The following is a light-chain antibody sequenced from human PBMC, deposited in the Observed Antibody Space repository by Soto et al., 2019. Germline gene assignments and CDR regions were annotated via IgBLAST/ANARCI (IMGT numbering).Light chain of an antibody. CDR1: QSISSN. V-gene: IGKV3D-15*01. CDR3: QQYNNWPPWT. Sequence: EIVMTQSPATLSVSPGERATLSCRASQSISSNLAWYQQKPGQAPRLLLYGESTRATGLPARFSGSESGTEFTLTISSLQTEDFAVYYCQQYNNWPPWTFGQGTKVEIK. CDR2: GES. J-gene: IGKJ1*01.